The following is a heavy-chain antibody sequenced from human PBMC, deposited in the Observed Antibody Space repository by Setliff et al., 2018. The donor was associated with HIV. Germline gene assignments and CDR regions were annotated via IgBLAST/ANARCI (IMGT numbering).Heavy chain of an antibody. J-gene: IGHJ4*02. Sequence: PSETLSLTCTVSGGSISSDDYYWNWIRQPPGKGLEWTGRTHASGTTQCEPSLKNRCSMSVDTSERQFSLRMTSTTAADTAVYYCARGVPLLPPNFWGQGTLVTVSS. CDR1: GGSISSDDYY. V-gene: IGHV4-30-4*08. CDR2: THASGTT. CDR3: ARGVPLLPPNF. D-gene: IGHD2-21*02.